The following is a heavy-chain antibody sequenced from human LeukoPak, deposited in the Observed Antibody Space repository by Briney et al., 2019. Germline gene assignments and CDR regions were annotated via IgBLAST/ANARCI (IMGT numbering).Heavy chain of an antibody. V-gene: IGHV3-23*01. J-gene: IGHJ4*02. Sequence: GGSLRLSCAASGFTLKTYAMSWVRQAPGKGLEWVSSIRGSGDSTYYADSVKGRFTISRDNSRNTLYLQMNSLRAEDTAVYYCAKEVRESAWFYFDYWGQGTLATVSS. CDR1: GFTLKTYA. CDR2: IRGSGDST. CDR3: AKEVRESAWFYFDY. D-gene: IGHD3-10*01.